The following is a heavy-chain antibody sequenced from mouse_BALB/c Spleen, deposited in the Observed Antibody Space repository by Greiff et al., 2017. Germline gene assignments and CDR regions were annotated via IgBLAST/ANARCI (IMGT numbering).Heavy chain of an antibody. CDR2: IDPANGNT. Sequence: VQLQQSGAELVKPGASVKLSCTASGFNIKDTYMHWVKQRPEQGLEWIGRIDPANGNTKYDPKFQGKATITADTSSNTAYLQLSSLTSEDTAVYYCAKAHGNYGWFAYWGQGTLVTVSA. V-gene: IGHV14-3*02. D-gene: IGHD2-1*01. CDR3: AKAHGNYGWFAY. J-gene: IGHJ3*01. CDR1: GFNIKDTY.